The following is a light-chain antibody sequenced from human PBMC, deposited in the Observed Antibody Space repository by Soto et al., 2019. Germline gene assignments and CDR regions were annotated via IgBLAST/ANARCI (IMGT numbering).Light chain of an antibody. Sequence: QSVLTQPPSVSGAPGQRVTISCTGSSSNIGAGYDVHWYPQLPGTAPKLLIYGNNNRPSGVPDRFSGSKSGTSASLAITGLQAEDESDYFCQSYDSSLCGWVFGGGTKLTVL. CDR3: QSYDSSLCGWV. J-gene: IGLJ3*02. CDR2: GNN. CDR1: SSNIGAGYD. V-gene: IGLV1-40*01.